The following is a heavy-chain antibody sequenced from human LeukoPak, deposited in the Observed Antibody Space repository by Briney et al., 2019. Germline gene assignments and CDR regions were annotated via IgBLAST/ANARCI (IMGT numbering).Heavy chain of an antibody. CDR1: GFTFSRYG. CDR3: ARDWVAGYDY. V-gene: IGHV3-21*01. CDR2: ISSSSSYI. D-gene: IGHD6-19*01. Sequence: GGTLRLSCAASGFTFSRYGMSWVRQAPGKGLEWVSSISSSSSYIYYADSVKGRFTISRDNAKNSLYLQMNSLRAEDTAVYYCARDWVAGYDYWGQGTLVTVSS. J-gene: IGHJ4*02.